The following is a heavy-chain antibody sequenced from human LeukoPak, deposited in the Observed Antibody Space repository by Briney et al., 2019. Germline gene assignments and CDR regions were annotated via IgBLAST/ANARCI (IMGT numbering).Heavy chain of an antibody. CDR1: GGSISSYY. V-gene: IGHV4-59*01. J-gene: IGHJ3*02. CDR3: ARTASGPPVLDAFDI. CDR2: IYYSGST. Sequence: SETLSLTCTVSGGSISSYYWSWIRQPPGKGLELIGYIYYSGSTNYNPSLKSRVTISVDTSKSQFSLKLSSVTAADTAVYYCARTASGPPVLDAFDISGQGRMVT. D-gene: IGHD2-21*02.